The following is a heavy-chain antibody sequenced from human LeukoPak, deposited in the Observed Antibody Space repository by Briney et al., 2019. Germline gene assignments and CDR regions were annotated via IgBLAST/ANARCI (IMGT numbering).Heavy chain of an antibody. V-gene: IGHV3-23*01. CDR2: IRGSGGST. J-gene: IGHJ4*02. CDR1: GITLSNYG. CDR3: ARFQSCGSYIHDY. Sequence: GGSLRLSCAVSGITLSNYGMSWVRQAPGKGLEWVAGIRGSGGSTNYADSVKGRFTISRDNPKNTLYLQMNSLRAEDTAVYYCARFQSCGSYIHDYWGQGTLVTVSS. D-gene: IGHD1-26*01.